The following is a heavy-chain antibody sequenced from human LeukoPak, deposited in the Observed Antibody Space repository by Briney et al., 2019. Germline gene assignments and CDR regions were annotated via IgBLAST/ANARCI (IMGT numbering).Heavy chain of an antibody. CDR1: GYTLTELS. CDR3: ARGPHSSSSGLIWLYYFDY. V-gene: IGHV1-24*01. Sequence: GASVKVSCKVSGYTLTELSMHWVRQAPGKGLEWMGGFDPEDGETIYAQKFQGRVTMTTDTSTSTAYMELRSLRSDDTAVYYCARGPHSSSSGLIWLYYFDYWGQGTLVTVSS. D-gene: IGHD6-19*01. CDR2: FDPEDGET. J-gene: IGHJ4*02.